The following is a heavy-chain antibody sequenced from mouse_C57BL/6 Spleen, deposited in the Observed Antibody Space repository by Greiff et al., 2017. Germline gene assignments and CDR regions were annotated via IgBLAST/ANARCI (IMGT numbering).Heavy chain of an antibody. J-gene: IGHJ4*01. CDR2: IRSKSSNYAT. CDR3: VRGDYANLRYYYMDY. CDR1: GFTFNTYA. V-gene: IGHV10-3*01. D-gene: IGHD2-1*01. Sequence: EVKLMESGGGLVQPKGSLKLSCAASGFTFNTYAMHWVRQAPGKGLEWVARIRSKSSNYATYYADSVKDSITIARDASQSMLYLQMNNLKTDDTATDYCVRGDYANLRYYYMDYWGQGTSVTVSS.